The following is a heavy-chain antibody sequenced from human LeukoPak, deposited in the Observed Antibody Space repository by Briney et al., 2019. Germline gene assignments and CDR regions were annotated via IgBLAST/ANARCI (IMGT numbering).Heavy chain of an antibody. Sequence: SETLSLTCSVYGGSFSGYYWSWIRQPPGKGLEWIGQINHSGSSEYNPSLKSRVTISVDTSKNHFSLELSSVTAADTAVYYCARVPASSSSSWFDPWGQGTLVTVSS. CDR3: ARVPASSSSSWFDP. CDR2: INHSGSS. J-gene: IGHJ5*02. CDR1: GGSFSGYY. V-gene: IGHV4-34*01. D-gene: IGHD6-6*01.